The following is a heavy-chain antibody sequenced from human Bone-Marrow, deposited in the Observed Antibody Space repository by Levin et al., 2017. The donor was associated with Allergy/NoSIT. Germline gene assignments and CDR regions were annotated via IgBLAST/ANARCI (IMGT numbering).Heavy chain of an antibody. J-gene: IGHJ4*02. CDR1: GFTFGDYA. CDR3: ARGRGPAAIWYDN. V-gene: IGHV3-49*04. CDR2: IRSETYGGTP. D-gene: IGHD2-2*01. Sequence: PGGSLRLSCTVSGFTFGDYAMGWVRQAPGKGLEWVGIIRSETYGGTPEYAASVRGRFSISRDDSKNIAYLHINSLRTGDTAVYYCARGRGPAAIWYDNWGQGTLVTVSS.